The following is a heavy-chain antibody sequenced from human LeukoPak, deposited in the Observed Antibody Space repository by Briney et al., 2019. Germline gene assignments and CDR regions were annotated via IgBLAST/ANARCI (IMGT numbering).Heavy chain of an antibody. J-gene: IGHJ4*02. D-gene: IGHD3-22*01. CDR3: GRDRWTYFDCSGYSPPLWY. Sequence: GASVKVSCKASGYTFTGYYMHWVRQAPGQGLEWMGWINPNSGGTNYAQKFQGRVTMTRDTSISTAYMELSRLRSGDTAVYYCGRDRWTYFDCSGYSPPLWYWGQGALVTVSS. V-gene: IGHV1-2*02. CDR1: GYTFTGYY. CDR2: INPNSGGT.